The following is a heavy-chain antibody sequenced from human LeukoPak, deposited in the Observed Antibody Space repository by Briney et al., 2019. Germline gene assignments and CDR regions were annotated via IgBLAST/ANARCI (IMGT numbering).Heavy chain of an antibody. CDR1: GGSISINDYF. CDR3: ARDSLRIQSGTTP. D-gene: IGHD1-1*01. V-gene: IGHV4-39*07. Sequence: SETLSLTCAVSGGSISINDYFWAWIRQSPGKGLEWIGSVSYRGDTYHNPSLQSRVTISVDTPKNQFSLRLNSVTAADTALYYCARDSLRIQSGTTPWGQGTLVTVSS. J-gene: IGHJ5*02. CDR2: VSYRGDT.